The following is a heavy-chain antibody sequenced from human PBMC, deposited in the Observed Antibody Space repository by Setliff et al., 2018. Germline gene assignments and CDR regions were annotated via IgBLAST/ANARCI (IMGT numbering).Heavy chain of an antibody. D-gene: IGHD6-13*01. CDR1: GFTFSSYS. V-gene: IGHV3-64*02. CDR2: ISSNGGST. J-gene: IGHJ4*02. CDR3: ARGGYTNYRYDY. Sequence: GESLKISCAASGFTFSSYSMHWVRQAPGKGLEYVSAISSNGGSTYYADSVKGRFTISRDNSKNTLYLQMGSLRAEDMAVYYCARGGYTNYRYDYWGQETLVTVSS.